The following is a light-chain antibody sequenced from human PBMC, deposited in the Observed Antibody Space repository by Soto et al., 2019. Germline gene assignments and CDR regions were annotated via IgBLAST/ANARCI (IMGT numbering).Light chain of an antibody. Sequence: QSVLTQPPSASGSPGQSVTISYTGTKSDIGVYDFVSWYQHHPGKAPRLIIYEVVQRPSGVPDRFSGSKSGNTASLTVCGLQAADEADYFCKSYAGSNNYVFGSATKVTV. CDR3: KSYAGSNNYV. V-gene: IGLV2-8*01. CDR1: KSDIGVYDF. CDR2: EVV. J-gene: IGLJ1*01.